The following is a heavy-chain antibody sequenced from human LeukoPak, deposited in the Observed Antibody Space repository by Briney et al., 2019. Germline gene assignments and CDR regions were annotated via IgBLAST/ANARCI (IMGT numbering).Heavy chain of an antibody. J-gene: IGHJ4*02. Sequence: SVKVSCKASGGTFSSDAINWVRQAPGQGLELTGGIILIFGAANYAQEFQGRVTITADESASTVYMELSSLRSDDTAVYYCATVYSGSYYFDYWGQGTLVTVSS. CDR3: ATVYSGSYYFDY. CDR2: IILIFGAA. CDR1: GGTFSSDA. D-gene: IGHD1-26*01. V-gene: IGHV1-69*01.